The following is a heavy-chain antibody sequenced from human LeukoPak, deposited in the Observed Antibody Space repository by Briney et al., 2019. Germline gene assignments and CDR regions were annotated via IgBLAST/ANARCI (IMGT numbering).Heavy chain of an antibody. J-gene: IGHJ4*02. D-gene: IGHD3-3*01. Sequence: VASVKVSCKASGYTFTSYDINWVRQASAKGLEWMGWMNPKSGNTGYAEKIQGRDSITSNTSIRTAYMELISLRSEDTAVYYWARGYPPAESGYEFDYWGQGTLVTVSS. CDR3: ARGYPPAESGYEFDY. V-gene: IGHV1-8*03. CDR2: MNPKSGNT. CDR1: GYTFTSYD.